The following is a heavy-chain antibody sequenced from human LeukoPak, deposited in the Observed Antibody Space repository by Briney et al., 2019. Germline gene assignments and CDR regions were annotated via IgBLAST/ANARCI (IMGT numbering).Heavy chain of an antibody. CDR2: IYYSGST. V-gene: IGHV4-39*07. CDR1: GGSISSSSYY. CDR3: ARATLDDSRNWCDP. D-gene: IGHD3-22*01. J-gene: IGHJ5*02. Sequence: KPSETLSLTCTVSGGSISSSSYYWDWIRQPPGKGLEWIGSIYYSGSTYYNPSLKSRVTISVDTSKNQFSLKLSSVTVADTAVYYCARATLDDSRNWCDPWGQGTLVTVSS.